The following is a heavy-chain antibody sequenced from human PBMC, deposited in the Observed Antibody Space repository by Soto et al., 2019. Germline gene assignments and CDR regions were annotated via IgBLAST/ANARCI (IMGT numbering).Heavy chain of an antibody. J-gene: IGHJ4*02. Sequence: QVQLAQSGTEVKKPGASVKVSCKTSGYIFTSYYIHWVRQAPGQGLEWMGIINSSGGTTTDAQKFHGRVTMTRDTTRSTVYMELRSLRYEDTAVYYCARGPDNARDAYWGLGTLVTVSS. V-gene: IGHV1-46*01. CDR2: INSSGGTT. D-gene: IGHD2-2*01. CDR3: ARGPDNARDAY. CDR1: GYIFTSYY.